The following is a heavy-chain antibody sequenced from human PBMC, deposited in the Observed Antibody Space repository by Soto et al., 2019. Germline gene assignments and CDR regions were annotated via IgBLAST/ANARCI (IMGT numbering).Heavy chain of an antibody. V-gene: IGHV3-74*01. J-gene: IGHJ3*01. Sequence: EVQLVESGGGLVQPGESLRLSCAASGYTFSPFWMHWVRQAPGKGLVWVSHINSDGSTIVYADSVKGRFTISRDKAKNTLYLQMNSLKAEDTAVYYCVRDRGYPDSFDVWGRGTMVIVSS. CDR3: VRDRGYPDSFDV. D-gene: IGHD3-10*01. CDR2: INSDGSTI. CDR1: GYTFSPFW.